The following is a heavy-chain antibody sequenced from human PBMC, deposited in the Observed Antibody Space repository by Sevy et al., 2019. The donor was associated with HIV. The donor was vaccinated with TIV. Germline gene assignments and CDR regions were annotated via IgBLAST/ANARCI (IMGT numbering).Heavy chain of an antibody. CDR3: ARDLRSNFFDAFDI. J-gene: IGHJ3*02. CDR1: GFTFSSHD. CDR2: ISGGGGSK. Sequence: GGSLRLSCAVSGFTFSSHDMTWVRQAPGKGLEWASGISGGGGSKWYADSVKRRFAISRDSSKNTLYLQMNTLRTEDTAMYYCARDLRSNFFDAFDIWGQGTMVTVSS. V-gene: IGHV3-23*01. D-gene: IGHD3-16*01.